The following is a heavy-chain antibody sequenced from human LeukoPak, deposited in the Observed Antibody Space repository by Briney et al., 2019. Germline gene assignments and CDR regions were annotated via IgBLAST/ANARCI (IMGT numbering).Heavy chain of an antibody. D-gene: IGHD1-26*01. CDR2: IYYSGST. J-gene: IGHJ3*02. CDR3: ARVVYPDSGSSDAFDI. Sequence: PSETLSLTCTVSGGSISSYYWSWIPQPPGKGLEGRVYIYYSGSTNDNTSLKSLVTTWVYTSKKHFSLKLRSVPAADTAVYYCARVVYPDSGSSDAFDIWGQGTMVTVSS. V-gene: IGHV4-59*01. CDR1: GGSISSYY.